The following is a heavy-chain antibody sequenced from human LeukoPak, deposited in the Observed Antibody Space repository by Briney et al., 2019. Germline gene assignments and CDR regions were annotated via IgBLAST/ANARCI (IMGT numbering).Heavy chain of an antibody. D-gene: IGHD3-10*01. CDR1: GFTFSSYS. Sequence: GGSLRLSCAASGFTFSSYSMNWVRQAPGKGLEWVSSISSSSSYIYYADSVKGRFTISRDNAKNSLCLQMNSLRAEDTAVYYCARDRDYYGSGRDYFDYWGQGTLVTVSS. CDR3: ARDRDYYGSGRDYFDY. V-gene: IGHV3-21*01. CDR2: ISSSSSYI. J-gene: IGHJ4*02.